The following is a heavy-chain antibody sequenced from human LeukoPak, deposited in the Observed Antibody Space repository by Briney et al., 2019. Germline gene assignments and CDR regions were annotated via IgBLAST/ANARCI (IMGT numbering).Heavy chain of an antibody. CDR1: GYTFTTYY. J-gene: IGHJ4*02. D-gene: IGHD6-6*01. V-gene: IGHV1-69*13. Sequence: GASVTVSCKASGYTFTTYYIHWVRQAPGQGLEWMGGIIPIFGTANYAQKFQGRVTITADESTSTAYMELSSLRSEDTAVYYCARDSSSRSSSFDYWGQGTLVTVSS. CDR3: ARDSSSRSSSFDY. CDR2: IIPIFGTA.